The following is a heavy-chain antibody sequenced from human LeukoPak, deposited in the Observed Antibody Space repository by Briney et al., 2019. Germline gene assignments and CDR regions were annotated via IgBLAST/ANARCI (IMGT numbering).Heavy chain of an antibody. Sequence: SQTLSLTCVISGDSVSSNSVAWNWIRQSPSRGLEWLGNTYYRSKWYNDYAAFVISRITINPDTSKNQFSLQLNSVTPEDTAVYYCARGVSYSFDYWGQGTLVTVSS. CDR2: TYYRSKWYN. J-gene: IGHJ4*02. V-gene: IGHV6-1*01. CDR1: GDSVSSNSVA. D-gene: IGHD2-8*01. CDR3: ARGVSYSFDY.